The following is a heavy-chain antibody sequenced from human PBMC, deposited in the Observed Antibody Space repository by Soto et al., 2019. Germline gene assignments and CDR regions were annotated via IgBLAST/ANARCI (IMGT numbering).Heavy chain of an antibody. D-gene: IGHD2-15*01. CDR2: ISPYNGDT. CDR1: GYTFTTYG. V-gene: IGHV1-18*04. Sequence: TSVKVSCKASGYTFTTYGFNWVRQAPGQGLEWMGWISPYNGDTNYAQNFQGRVTLTTDTSTSTAYMELRSLTSDDTAVYYCARTPRAQMIVLESATRFDYWGQGTLVTVSS. CDR3: ARTPRAQMIVLESATRFDY. J-gene: IGHJ4*02.